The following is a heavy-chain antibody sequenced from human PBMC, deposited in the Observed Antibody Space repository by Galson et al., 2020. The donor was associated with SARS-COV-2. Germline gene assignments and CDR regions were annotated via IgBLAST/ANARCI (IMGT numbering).Heavy chain of an antibody. CDR3: ARVWYSGSYLATDYCDY. CDR1: GYTFSSYA. J-gene: IGHJ4*02. V-gene: IGHV1-3*01. D-gene: IGHD1-26*01. CDR2: INAGNGNT. Sequence: ASVKVSCKASGYTFSSYAMHWVRRDPGQRLEWMGWINAGNGNTKYSQKFQGRVTITRDTSASTAYMELSSLRSEDTAVYYCARVWYSGSYLATDYCDYWGQGTLVTVSS.